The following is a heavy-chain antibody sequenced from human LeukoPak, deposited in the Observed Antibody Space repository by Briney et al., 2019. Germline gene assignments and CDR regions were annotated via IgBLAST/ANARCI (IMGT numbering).Heavy chain of an antibody. D-gene: IGHD1-14*01. V-gene: IGHV3-23*01. J-gene: IGHJ3*02. CDR3: AKGKINHDGAFDI. CDR2: ISDSGGIT. CDR1: GFKFDAYP. Sequence: GGSLKLSCAASGFKFDAYPMSWVRQAPGKGLEWVSSISDSGGITHYAKSVRGRFSLSRDNFEKTLYLEMNRLSAEDTAVYYCAKGKINHDGAFDIWGQGTRVIVAS.